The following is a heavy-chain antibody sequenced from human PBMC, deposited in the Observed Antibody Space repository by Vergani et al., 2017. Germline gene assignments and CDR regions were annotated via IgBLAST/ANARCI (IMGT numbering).Heavy chain of an antibody. V-gene: IGHV4-34*01. J-gene: IGHJ4*02. Sequence: QVQLQQWGAGLLKPSETLSLTCAVYGGSFSGYYWSWIRQPPGKGLVWIGEITHSGSTNYNPSLKSRVTISVDTSKNQFSLKLSSVTAADTAVYYCARATRSITIFGVVIIGGYFDYWGQGTLVTVSS. CDR2: ITHSGST. CDR3: ARATRSITIFGVVIIGGYFDY. CDR1: GGSFSGYY. D-gene: IGHD3-3*01.